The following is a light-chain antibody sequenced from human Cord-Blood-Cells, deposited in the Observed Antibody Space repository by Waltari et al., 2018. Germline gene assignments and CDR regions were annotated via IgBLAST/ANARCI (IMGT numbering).Light chain of an antibody. J-gene: IGLJ1*01. V-gene: IGLV2-14*01. CDR2: EVS. CDR1: SSDVGGYNY. CDR3: SSYTSSSTYV. Sequence: QSALTQPASVSGSPGQSITISCTGTSSDVGGYNYVSWYQQHPGKAPKPMIYEVSNRASGVSTRFSGSKSGNTASLTISGLQAEDEADYYCSSYTSSSTYVFGTGTKVTVL.